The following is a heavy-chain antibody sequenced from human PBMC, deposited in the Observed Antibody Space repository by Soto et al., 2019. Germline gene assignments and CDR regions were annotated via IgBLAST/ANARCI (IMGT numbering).Heavy chain of an antibody. CDR3: ARDRGTVRGLFAFDI. CDR1: GYTFTSYA. Sequence: ASVKVSCKASGYTFTSYAMHWVRQAPGQRLEWMGWINAGNGNTKYSQKFQGRVTITRDTSASTAYMELSSLRSEDTAVYYCARDRGTVRGLFAFDIWGQGTMVIVSS. CDR2: INAGNGNT. J-gene: IGHJ3*02. D-gene: IGHD3-10*01. V-gene: IGHV1-3*01.